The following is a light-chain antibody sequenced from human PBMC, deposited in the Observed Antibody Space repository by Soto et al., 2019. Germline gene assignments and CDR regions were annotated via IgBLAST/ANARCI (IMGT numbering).Light chain of an antibody. CDR1: QSVSNNY. CDR2: GAS. Sequence: EIVLTPSPAIFSVSPGERATLSCRASQSVSNNYLAWYQQKPGQAPRLLIYGASSRATGIPDRFSGSGSGTDFTLTISRLEPEDFAVYYCQQYGSSPLTFGGGTKVDI. CDR3: QQYGSSPLT. J-gene: IGKJ4*01. V-gene: IGKV3-20*01.